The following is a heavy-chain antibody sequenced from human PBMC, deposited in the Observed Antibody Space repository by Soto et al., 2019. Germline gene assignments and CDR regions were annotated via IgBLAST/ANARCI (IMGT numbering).Heavy chain of an antibody. V-gene: IGHV4-59*08. CDR3: ARADSSGWYYFDY. CDR2: IYYSGST. J-gene: IGHJ4*02. D-gene: IGHD6-19*01. Sequence: SETLSLTCTVSGGSISSYYWSWIRQPPGKGLEWIGYIYYSGSTNYNPSLKSRVTISVDTSKNQFSLKLSSVTAADTAVYYCARADSSGWYYFDYWGQGTLVTVSS. CDR1: GGSISSYY.